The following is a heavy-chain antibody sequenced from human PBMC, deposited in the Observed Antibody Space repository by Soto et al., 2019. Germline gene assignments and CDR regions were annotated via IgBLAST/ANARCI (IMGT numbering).Heavy chain of an antibody. CDR1: GGSISSSSYY. J-gene: IGHJ6*02. D-gene: IGHD4-4*01. Sequence: QLQLQESGPGLVKPSETLSLTCTVSGGSISSSSYYWGWIRQPPGKGLEWIGTIYYSGNTYYNPSLMSRVTVSVDTSKNQFSLKLSSVTAADTAVYYCARHPDSLDVWGQGTTVTVSS. CDR3: ARHPDSLDV. CDR2: IYYSGNT. V-gene: IGHV4-39*01.